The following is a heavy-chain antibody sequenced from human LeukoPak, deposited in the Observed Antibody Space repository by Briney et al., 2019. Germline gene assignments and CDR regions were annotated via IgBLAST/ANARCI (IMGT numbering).Heavy chain of an antibody. V-gene: IGHV3-30*18. CDR3: AKGNNYYGSGSYDY. CDR2: ISYDGSNK. J-gene: IGHJ4*02. CDR1: GFTFSSYG. D-gene: IGHD3-10*01. Sequence: GGSLRLSCAASGFTFSSYGMHWVRQAPGKGLEWVAVISYDGSNKYYADSVKGRFTISRDNSKNTLYLQMNSLRAEDTAVYYCAKGNNYYGSGSYDYWGQGTLVTVSS.